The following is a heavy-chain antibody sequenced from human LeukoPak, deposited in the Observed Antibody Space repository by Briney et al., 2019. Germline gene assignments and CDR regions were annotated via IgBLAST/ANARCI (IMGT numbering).Heavy chain of an antibody. Sequence: WASVKVSCKASGGTFSSYAISWVRQAPGQGFEWMGGIIPIFGTANYAQKFQGRVTITADESTSTAYMELSSLRSEDTAVYYCARVDTAMVTHFQHWGQGTLVTVSS. CDR2: IIPIFGTA. D-gene: IGHD5-18*01. V-gene: IGHV1-69*13. J-gene: IGHJ1*01. CDR1: GGTFSSYA. CDR3: ARVDTAMVTHFQH.